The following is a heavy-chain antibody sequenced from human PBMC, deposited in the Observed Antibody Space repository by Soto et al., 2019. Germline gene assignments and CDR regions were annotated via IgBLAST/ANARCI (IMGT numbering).Heavy chain of an antibody. V-gene: IGHV1-69*04. CDR3: ARDARSIVATISPYYYYMDV. Sequence: SVKVSCKASGGTFSSYTISWVRQAPGQGLEWMGRIIPILGIANYAQKFQGRVTITADKSTSTAYMELSSLRSEDTAVYCCARDARSIVATISPYYYYMDVWGKGTTVTVSS. CDR1: GGTFSSYT. CDR2: IIPILGIA. D-gene: IGHD5-12*01. J-gene: IGHJ6*03.